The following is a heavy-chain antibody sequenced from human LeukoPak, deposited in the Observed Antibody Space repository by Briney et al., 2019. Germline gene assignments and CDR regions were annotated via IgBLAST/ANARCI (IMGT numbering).Heavy chain of an antibody. CDR1: GFTFSSSE. CDR2: ISSGGTTV. CDR3: ARGVSWTFDN. V-gene: IGHV3-48*03. J-gene: IGHJ4*02. D-gene: IGHD3-10*01. Sequence: QPGGSLRLSCAASGFTFSSSEMNWVRQAPGKGLEWVSCISSGGTTVFYADSVKGRFTVSRDNAKNSLSLEMNILRVEDTAVYYCARGVSWTFDNWGRGALVTVSS.